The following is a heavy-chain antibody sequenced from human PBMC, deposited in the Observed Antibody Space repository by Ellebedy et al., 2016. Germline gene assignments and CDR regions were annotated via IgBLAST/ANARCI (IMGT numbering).Heavy chain of an antibody. D-gene: IGHD6-25*01. CDR3: ATALMDV. J-gene: IGHJ6*02. CDR1: GGSFSGYY. Sequence: SETLSLXXAVYGGSFSGYYWSWIRQPPGKGLEWIGYIYYSGSTYYNPSLKSRVTISVDKSKNQFSLKLSSVTAADTAVYYCATALMDVWGQGTTVTVSS. V-gene: IGHV4-34*01. CDR2: IYYSGST.